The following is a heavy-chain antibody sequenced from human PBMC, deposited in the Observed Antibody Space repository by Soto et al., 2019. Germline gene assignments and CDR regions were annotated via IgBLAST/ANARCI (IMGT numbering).Heavy chain of an antibody. J-gene: IGHJ4*02. CDR2: ISYDGSNK. CDR3: SNIIAYYDSIGYCDLYF. D-gene: IGHD3-22*01. V-gene: IGHV3-30*18. Sequence: GGSLRLSCAASGFTLSIYGMHWFGQAPGKGKEWVAVISYDGSNKYYADSVKGRFTISRDNCKNTLYLQMNSLSPEDTAVYYCSNIIAYYDSIGYCDLYFWSQGTLVTVSS. CDR1: GFTLSIYG.